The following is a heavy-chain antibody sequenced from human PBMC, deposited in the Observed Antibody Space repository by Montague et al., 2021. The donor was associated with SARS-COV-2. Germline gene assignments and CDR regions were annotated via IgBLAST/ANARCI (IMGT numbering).Heavy chain of an antibody. D-gene: IGHD3-3*01. CDR2: ISSNSSYI. J-gene: IGHJ4*02. CDR1: GFTFSSYS. CDR3: ARDKVTIFGVVIIDY. V-gene: IGHV3-21*01. Sequence: SLRLSCAASGFTFSSYSMNWVRQAPGKGLEWVSSISSNSSYIYYADSVKGRFTISRDNAKNSLYLQMNSLRAEDTAVYYCARDKVTIFGVVIIDYWGQGTLVTVSS.